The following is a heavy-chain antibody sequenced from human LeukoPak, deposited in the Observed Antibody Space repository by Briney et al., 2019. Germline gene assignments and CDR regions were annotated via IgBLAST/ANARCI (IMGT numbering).Heavy chain of an antibody. CDR2: ISYDGSNK. CDR1: GFTFSSYA. Sequence: GGSLRLSCAASGFTFSSYAMHWVRQAPGKGLEWVAVISYDGSNKYYADSVKGRFTISRDNSKNTLYLQMNSLRAEDTAVYYCAREADTAMVKAHFDYWGQGTLVTVSS. V-gene: IGHV3-30*04. D-gene: IGHD5-18*01. J-gene: IGHJ4*02. CDR3: AREADTAMVKAHFDY.